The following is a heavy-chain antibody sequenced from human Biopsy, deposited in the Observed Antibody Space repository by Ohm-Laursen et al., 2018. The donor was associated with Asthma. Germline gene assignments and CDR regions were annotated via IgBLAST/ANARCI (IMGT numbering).Heavy chain of an antibody. D-gene: IGHD3-10*01. J-gene: IGHJ6*02. V-gene: IGHV1-18*01. Sequence: SAKLSCKPFGYTFNSAGVTWVRQAPGHGLGWMGWSSVYNGNTKVAQKLQDRVTMITDTSTSTAYMELRSLRSDDTAVYFCARAVDYSHYYGIDVWGQGTSVTVS. CDR3: ARAVDYSHYYGIDV. CDR2: SSVYNGNT. CDR1: GYTFNSAG.